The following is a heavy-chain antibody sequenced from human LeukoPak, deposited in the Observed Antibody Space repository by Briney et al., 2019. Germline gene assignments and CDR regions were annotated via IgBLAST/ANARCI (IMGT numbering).Heavy chain of an antibody. Sequence: PGGSLRLSCAASGFSFNSAWMSWVRQAPGKGLEWVGRIKGKTAAGAPDYVASVKGRFTISRDDSKNTLFLQMNSLKTEDSAVYYCITGDYDLWSGFYSPNHYFDYWGQGTLVTVSS. CDR3: ITGDYDLWSGFYSPNHYFDY. D-gene: IGHD3-3*01. V-gene: IGHV3-15*01. J-gene: IGHJ4*02. CDR1: GFSFNSAW. CDR2: IKGKTAAGAP.